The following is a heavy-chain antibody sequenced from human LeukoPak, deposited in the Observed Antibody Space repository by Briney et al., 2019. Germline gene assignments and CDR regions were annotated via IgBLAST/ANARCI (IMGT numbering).Heavy chain of an antibody. J-gene: IGHJ4*02. D-gene: IGHD1-7*01. CDR3: ARPVRQNWNSGLNY. V-gene: IGHV3-30-3*01. CDR1: GFTFSSYA. Sequence: GGSLRLSCAASGFTFSSYAMHWVRQAPGKGLEWVAVISYDGSNKYYAGSVKGRFTISRDNSKNTLYLQMNSPRAEDTAVYCCARPVRQNWNSGLNYWGQGTLVTVSS. CDR2: ISYDGSNK.